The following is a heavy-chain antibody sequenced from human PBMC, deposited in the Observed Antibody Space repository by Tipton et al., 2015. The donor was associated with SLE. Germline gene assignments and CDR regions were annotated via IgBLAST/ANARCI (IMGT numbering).Heavy chain of an antibody. Sequence: PGLVKPSQTLSLTCAISGDSVSSNSAAWNWIRQSPSRGLEWLGRTYYRSKWYNDYAVSVKSRITINPDTSKNQFSLKLSSVTAADTAVYYCARVLYDILTGDYFDCLGQGTLVTVSS. CDR1: GDSVSSNSAA. CDR2: TYYRSKWYN. J-gene: IGHJ4*02. CDR3: ARVLYDILTGDYFDC. V-gene: IGHV6-1*01. D-gene: IGHD3-9*01.